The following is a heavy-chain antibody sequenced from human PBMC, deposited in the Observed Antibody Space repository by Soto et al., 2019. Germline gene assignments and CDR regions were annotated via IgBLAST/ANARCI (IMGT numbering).Heavy chain of an antibody. CDR3: ARGADWFDS. V-gene: IGHV3-30-3*01. J-gene: IGHJ5*01. Sequence: GGSLRLSCAASGFTFSSSAMHWVRQAPGKGLEWVATISHDGINKYYADSMKGPFTISRDNSKNTLYLQMNTLRPEDTAVYYCARGADWFDSWGQGTLVTVSS. CDR1: GFTFSSSA. CDR2: ISHDGINK.